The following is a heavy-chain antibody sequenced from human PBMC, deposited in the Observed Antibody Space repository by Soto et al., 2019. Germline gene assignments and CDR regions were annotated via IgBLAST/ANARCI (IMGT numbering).Heavy chain of an antibody. Sequence: SETLSLTCTVSGGSVSSGSYYWSWIRQPPGKGLEWIGYIYYSGSTNYNPSLKSRVTISVDTSKNQFSLKLSSVTAADTAVYYCARVGVITGTTFFDYWGQGTLVTVSS. D-gene: IGHD1-7*01. CDR1: GGSVSSGSYY. CDR3: ARVGVITGTTFFDY. CDR2: IYYSGST. J-gene: IGHJ4*02. V-gene: IGHV4-61*01.